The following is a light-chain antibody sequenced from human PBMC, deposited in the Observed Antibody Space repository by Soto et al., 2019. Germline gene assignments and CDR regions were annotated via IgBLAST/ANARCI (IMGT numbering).Light chain of an antibody. CDR3: QQYYSYRLT. J-gene: IGKJ4*01. CDR1: QSVRRN. CDR2: GAS. Sequence: EIVMTPSPGTLSVSPVERAPLSCRASQSVRRNLAWYQQNPGQAPRLLIYGASSRATGIPERFRGSGSGTDFTLTISCLQSEDFETYYCQQYYSYRLTFGGGTKVDIK. V-gene: IGKV3D-15*01.